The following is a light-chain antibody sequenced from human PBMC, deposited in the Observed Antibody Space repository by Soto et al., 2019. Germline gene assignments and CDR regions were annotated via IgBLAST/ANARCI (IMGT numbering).Light chain of an antibody. V-gene: IGKV1-5*01. CDR2: DAS. J-gene: IGKJ2*01. Sequence: DMQMTQSPSTLSASVGDRVTITCRASQSISNWLAWYQQRPGEAPKLLMYDASTLENWVPSRFSGSGSGTEFTLTISGLRPDDFAPYYCQQYNTYSYTFGQGTKLEIK. CDR3: QQYNTYSYT. CDR1: QSISNW.